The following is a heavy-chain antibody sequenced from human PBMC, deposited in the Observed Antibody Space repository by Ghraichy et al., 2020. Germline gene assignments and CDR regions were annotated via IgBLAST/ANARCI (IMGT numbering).Heavy chain of an antibody. CDR1: GFTFSSYS. CDR3: ARGLTQPYCYDSSGYYYVFATEFDY. D-gene: IGHD3-22*01. J-gene: IGHJ4*02. CDR2: ISSSSSTI. Sequence: LSLTCAASGFTFSSYSMNWVRQAPGKGLEWVSYISSSSSTIYYADSVKGRFTISRDNAKNSLYLQMNSLRDEDKAVYYCARGLTQPYCYDSSGYYYVFATEFDYWGQGTLVTVSS. V-gene: IGHV3-48*02.